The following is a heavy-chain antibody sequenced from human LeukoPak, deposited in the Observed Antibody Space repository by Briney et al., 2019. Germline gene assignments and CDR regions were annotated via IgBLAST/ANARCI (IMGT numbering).Heavy chain of an antibody. CDR2: INPNSGGT. Sequence: ASVTVSCKASGYTFTGYYIHWVRQAPGRGVEWMGWINPNSGGTNYAQKFQGRVTMTRDTSISTAYMELSRLRSDDTAVYYCAREWGHPGTLYYYDSSGPDAFDIWGQGTMVTVSS. V-gene: IGHV1-2*02. D-gene: IGHD3-22*01. J-gene: IGHJ3*02. CDR3: AREWGHPGTLYYYDSSGPDAFDI. CDR1: GYTFTGYY.